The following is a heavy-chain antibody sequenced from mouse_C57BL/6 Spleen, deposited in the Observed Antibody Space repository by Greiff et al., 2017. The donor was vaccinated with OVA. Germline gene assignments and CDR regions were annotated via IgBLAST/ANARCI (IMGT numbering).Heavy chain of an antibody. V-gene: IGHV1-55*01. CDR2: IYPGSGST. Sequence: QVQLQQPGAELVKPGASVKMSCKASGYTFTSYWITWVKQRPGQGLEWIGDIYPGSGSTNYNEKFKSKATLTVDTSSSTAYMQLSSLTSEDSAVYYCARREYYSHAMDYWGQGTSVTVSS. D-gene: IGHD1-1*01. CDR3: ARREYYSHAMDY. CDR1: GYTFTSYW. J-gene: IGHJ4*01.